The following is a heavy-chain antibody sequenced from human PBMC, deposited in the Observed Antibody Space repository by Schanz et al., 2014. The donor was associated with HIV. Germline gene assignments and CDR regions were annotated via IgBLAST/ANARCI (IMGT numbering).Heavy chain of an antibody. CDR2: KAYDGRNK. J-gene: IGHJ6*02. CDR3: AKDRNHYDSRYRGKGNYYYYYGMDV. V-gene: IGHV3-30*18. CDR1: GFTFDSYG. D-gene: IGHD3-22*01. Sequence: QVQLVESGGGVVQPGRSLRLSCAASGFTFDSYGMHWVRQAPGKGLEWGAVKAYDGRNKYYADSVKGRFTISRDNSKNTLYLQVKSLRPEDTAVYYCAKDRNHYDSRYRGKGNYYYYYGMDVWGQGTTVTVSS.